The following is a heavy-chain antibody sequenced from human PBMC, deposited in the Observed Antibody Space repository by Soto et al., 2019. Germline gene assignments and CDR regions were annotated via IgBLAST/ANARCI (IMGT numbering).Heavy chain of an antibody. CDR3: ARDSAALDAFDI. J-gene: IGHJ3*02. CDR2: ISYDGSNK. V-gene: IGHV3-30-3*01. Sequence: GGSLRLSCAASGFTFSSYAMHWVRQAPGKGLEWVADISYDGSNKYYADSVKGRFTISRDNSKNTLYLQMNSLRAEDTAVYYCARDSAALDAFDIWGQGTMVTVSS. CDR1: GFTFSSYA. D-gene: IGHD6-6*01.